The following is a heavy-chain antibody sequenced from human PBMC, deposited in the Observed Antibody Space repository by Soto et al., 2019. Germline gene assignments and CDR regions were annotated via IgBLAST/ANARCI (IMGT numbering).Heavy chain of an antibody. V-gene: IGHV1-69*01. CDR3: ARDGTLYDSRAYYYLY. Sequence: QVQLVQSGAEVKKPGSSVKVSCKASGGTFSSYTITWVRQAPGQGLEWMGGITPMFGTPNYAQKFRGRVTITADESTSTAYMDLSSLRSEDTAMYFCARDGTLYDSRAYYYLYWGQGTLDTVSS. J-gene: IGHJ4*02. CDR2: ITPMFGTP. CDR1: GGTFSSYT. D-gene: IGHD3-22*01.